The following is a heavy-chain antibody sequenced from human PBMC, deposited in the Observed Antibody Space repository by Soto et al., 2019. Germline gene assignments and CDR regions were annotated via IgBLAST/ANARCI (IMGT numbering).Heavy chain of an antibody. CDR2: ISYDGSNK. CDR1: GFSFSSYS. CDR3: ARVPVEMATIGYYYYYGMDV. D-gene: IGHD5-12*01. Sequence: TGGSLRLSCAASGFSFSSYSMHWVRQAPGKGLEWVAVISYDGSNKYYADSVKGRFTITRDSSKNTVSLQMNSLRLEDTAVYYCARVPVEMATIGYYYYYGMDVCGQGTTVTLSS. V-gene: IGHV3-30*04. J-gene: IGHJ6*02.